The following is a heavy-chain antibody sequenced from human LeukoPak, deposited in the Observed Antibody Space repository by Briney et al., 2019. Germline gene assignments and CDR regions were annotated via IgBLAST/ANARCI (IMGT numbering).Heavy chain of an antibody. D-gene: IGHD1-26*01. CDR2: ISSGGSTV. CDR1: GFTFSSYG. V-gene: IGHV3-48*04. CDR3: ARVIIVGATGI. J-gene: IGHJ3*02. Sequence: GRSLRLSCAASGFTFSSYGMHWVRQAPGKGLEWVSYISSGGSTVYYADSVKGRFTISRDNAKNSLYLQMNSLRAEDTAVYYCARVIIVGATGIWGQGTMVTVSS.